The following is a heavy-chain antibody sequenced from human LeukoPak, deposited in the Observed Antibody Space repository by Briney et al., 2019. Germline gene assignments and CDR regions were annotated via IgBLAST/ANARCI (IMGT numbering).Heavy chain of an antibody. J-gene: IGHJ6*03. V-gene: IGHV3-74*01. Sequence: GGSLRLSCAASGFTFSSYWTHWVRQAPGKGLVWVSRINSDGSSTSYADSVKGRFTISRDNAKNTLYLQMNSLRAEDTAVYYCARGPNIYSGSYHEGDCYMDVWGKGTTVTVSS. CDR1: GFTFSSYW. CDR2: INSDGSST. D-gene: IGHD1-26*01. CDR3: ARGPNIYSGSYHEGDCYMDV.